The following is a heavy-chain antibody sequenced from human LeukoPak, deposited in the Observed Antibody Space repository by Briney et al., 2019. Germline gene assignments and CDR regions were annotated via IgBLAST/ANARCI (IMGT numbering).Heavy chain of an antibody. J-gene: IGHJ6*04. CDR2: IYYSGST. Sequence: SQTLSLTCTVPGGSISSGGYYWSWIRQHPGKGLEWIGYIYYSGSTYYNPSLKSRVTISVDTSKNQFSLKLSSVTAADTAVYYCARSYCGGDCYHYYGMDVWGKGTTVTVSS. V-gene: IGHV4-31*03. CDR3: ARSYCGGDCYHYYGMDV. D-gene: IGHD2-21*02. CDR1: GGSISSGGYY.